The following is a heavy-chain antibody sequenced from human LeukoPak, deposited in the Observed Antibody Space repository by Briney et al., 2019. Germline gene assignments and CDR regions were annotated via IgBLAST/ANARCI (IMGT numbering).Heavy chain of an antibody. CDR3: ARHGDPYSGSPRYHAFDI. CDR2: ITYDGSNK. CDR1: GFTFSSYA. Sequence: PGRSLRLSCAASGFTFSSYAMHWVRQAPGKGLEGVAVITYDGSNKYYTDSVKGRFTISRQNSKNTLYLQMNSLRAEDTAVYYCARHGDPYSGSPRYHAFDIWGQGKMVTVSS. D-gene: IGHD1-26*01. V-gene: IGHV3-30-3*01. J-gene: IGHJ3*02.